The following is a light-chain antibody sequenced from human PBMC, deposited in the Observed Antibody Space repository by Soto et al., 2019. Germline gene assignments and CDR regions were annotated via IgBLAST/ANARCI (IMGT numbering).Light chain of an antibody. CDR3: QKYNKAPWT. J-gene: IGKJ1*01. CDR1: RSVLYRSDNQNY. CDR2: AAS. V-gene: IGKV4-1*01. Sequence: DIVMTQSPDSLAVSLGERATINCRSSRSVLYRSDNQNYLAWYQQKPGKVPSLLIYAASTLQLGVPSRFSGSGSGTDFTLTISSLQPEDVATYYCQKYNKAPWTFGQGTKVEIK.